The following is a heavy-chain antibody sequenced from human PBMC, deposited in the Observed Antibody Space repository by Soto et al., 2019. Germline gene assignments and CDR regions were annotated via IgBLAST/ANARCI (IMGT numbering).Heavy chain of an antibody. CDR1: GYTFTSYD. V-gene: IGHV1-8*01. Sequence: ASVKVSCKASGYTFTSYDINWVRQATRQGLEWMGWMNPNSGNTGYAQKFQGRVSMTRDTSIRTAYLQLSSLKSEDTAVYYCARDRAARGYYYYYGMDVWGQGTTVTVSS. D-gene: IGHD2-15*01. J-gene: IGHJ6*02. CDR2: MNPNSGNT. CDR3: ARDRAARGYYYYYGMDV.